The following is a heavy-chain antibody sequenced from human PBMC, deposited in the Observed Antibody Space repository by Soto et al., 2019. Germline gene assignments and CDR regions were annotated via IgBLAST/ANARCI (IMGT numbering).Heavy chain of an antibody. J-gene: IGHJ5*02. V-gene: IGHV2-5*01. CDR3: AHRFIAAAGTGWFDP. CDR2: IYWNDDK. CDR1: GFSLSTSGVG. D-gene: IGHD6-13*01. Sequence: SGPTLVNPTQTLTLTCTFSGFSLSTSGVGVGWIRQPPGKALEWLALIYWNDDKRYSPSLKSRLTITKDTSKNQVVLTMTNMDPVDTATYYCAHRFIAAAGTGWFDPWGQGALVTVSS.